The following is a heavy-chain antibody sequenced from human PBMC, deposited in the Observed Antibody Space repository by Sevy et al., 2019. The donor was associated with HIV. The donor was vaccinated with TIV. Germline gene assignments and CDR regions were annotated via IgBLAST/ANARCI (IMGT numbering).Heavy chain of an antibody. V-gene: IGHV3-66*02. CDR2: IYSGAGT. D-gene: IGHD3-22*01. J-gene: IGHJ4*02. CDR1: GFTVSSNY. Sequence: GGSLRLSCAASGFTVSSNYMSWVRQAPGKGLEWVSVIYSGAGTYYADSVKGRFTIPRDNSKNSLYLQMNSLRAEDTALYYCARGLDESSGFYSFDYWGQGTLVTVSS. CDR3: ARGLDESSGFYSFDY.